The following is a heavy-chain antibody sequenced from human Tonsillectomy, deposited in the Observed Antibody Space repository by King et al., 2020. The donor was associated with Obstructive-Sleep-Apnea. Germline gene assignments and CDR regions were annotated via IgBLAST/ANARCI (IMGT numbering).Heavy chain of an antibody. V-gene: IGHV4-39*07. D-gene: IGHD4-17*01. Sequence: QLQESGPGLVKPSETLSLTCSVSGGSVSSSSYYWAWIRQPPGKGLEWIASVYYRGSTNYNPSRKSRVTISVDTSKNQFSLKLRSVTAADTAVYYCARDNGHDAFDIWGQGTMVTVSS. CDR3: ARDNGHDAFDI. J-gene: IGHJ3*02. CDR2: VYYRGST. CDR1: GGSVSSSSYY.